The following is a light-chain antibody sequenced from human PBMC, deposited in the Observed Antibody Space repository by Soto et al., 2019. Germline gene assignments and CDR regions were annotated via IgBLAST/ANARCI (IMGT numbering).Light chain of an antibody. J-gene: IGKJ3*01. CDR2: AAS. CDR3: QQSYSGFT. Sequence: DIQMTQSPSSLSASVGDRVTITCRASQSISSYLNWYQQKPGKAPKLLIYAASSLQSGVPSRFSGSGSGTDFTLTISSLQPEDFATYYCQQSYSGFTFGPGTNVDIK. V-gene: IGKV1-39*01. CDR1: QSISSY.